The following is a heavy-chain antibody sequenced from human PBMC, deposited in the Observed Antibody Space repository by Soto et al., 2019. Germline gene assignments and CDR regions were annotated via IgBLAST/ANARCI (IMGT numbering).Heavy chain of an antibody. CDR2: ICYSGST. V-gene: IGHV4-31*02. CDR1: GGSSCGGGYC. CDR3: ARVSGSYYYGMDV. Sequence: SETLSLTWTVSGGSSCGGGYCWSWIRQNQGKGLEWIGYICYSGSTYYNPSLKSRLTKSVDTSKNQFSLKLNSVNAADTAVYYCARVSGSYYYGMDVWGQGTTVTVSS. J-gene: IGHJ6*02.